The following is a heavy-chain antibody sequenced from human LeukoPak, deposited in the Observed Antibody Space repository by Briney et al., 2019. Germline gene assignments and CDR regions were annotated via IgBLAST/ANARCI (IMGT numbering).Heavy chain of an antibody. V-gene: IGHV4-39*07. Sequence: PSETLSLTCTVSGGSISSSSYYWGWIRQPPGKGLEWIGSIYHSGSTYYNPSLKSRVTISVDASKNQFSLKLSSVTAADTAVYYCARDYHSSGYYFYYFDYWGQGTLVTVSS. CDR1: GGSISSSSYY. CDR2: IYHSGST. D-gene: IGHD3-22*01. J-gene: IGHJ4*02. CDR3: ARDYHSSGYYFYYFDY.